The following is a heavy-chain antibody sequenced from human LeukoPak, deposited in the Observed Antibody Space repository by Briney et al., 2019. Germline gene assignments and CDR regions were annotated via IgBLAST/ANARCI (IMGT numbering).Heavy chain of an antibody. Sequence: ASVKVSCKASGYTFTSYYMHWVRQAPGQGLEWMGWMNPNSGNTGYAQKFQGRVTMTRNTSISTAYMELSSLRSEDTAVYYCAREYCSSTSCYSVWGQGTLVTVSS. J-gene: IGHJ4*02. CDR2: MNPNSGNT. V-gene: IGHV1-8*02. D-gene: IGHD2-2*01. CDR3: AREYCSSTSCYSV. CDR1: GYTFTSYY.